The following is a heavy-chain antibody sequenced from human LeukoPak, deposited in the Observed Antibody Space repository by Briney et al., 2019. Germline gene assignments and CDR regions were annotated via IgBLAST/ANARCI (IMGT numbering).Heavy chain of an antibody. CDR1: GFTFSSYW. Sequence: GGSLRPSCAASGFTFSSYWMSWVRQAPGKGLEWVANIKQDGGEKYYVDSVKGRFTISRDNAKNSLYLQMNSLRAEDTAVYYCATRLFCGSDCYSNYFDYWGQGTLVTVSS. J-gene: IGHJ4*02. D-gene: IGHD2-21*02. V-gene: IGHV3-7*01. CDR2: IKQDGGEK. CDR3: ATRLFCGSDCYSNYFDY.